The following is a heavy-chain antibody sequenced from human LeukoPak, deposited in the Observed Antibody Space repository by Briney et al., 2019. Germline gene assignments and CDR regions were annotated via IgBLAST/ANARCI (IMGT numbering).Heavy chain of an antibody. CDR3: ARGPYWNDYDYVWGSGVGAFDI. CDR2: ISSSGSTI. Sequence: PGGSLRLSCAASGFTFSSYEMNWVRQAPGKGLEWVSYISSSGSTIYYADSVKGRFTISRDNAKNSLYLQMNSLRAEDTAVYYCARGPYWNDYDYVWGSGVGAFDIWGQGTMVTVSS. D-gene: IGHD3-16*01. V-gene: IGHV3-48*03. CDR1: GFTFSSYE. J-gene: IGHJ3*02.